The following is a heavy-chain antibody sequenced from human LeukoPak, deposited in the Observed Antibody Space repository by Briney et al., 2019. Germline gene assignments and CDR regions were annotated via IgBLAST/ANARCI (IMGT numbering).Heavy chain of an antibody. CDR1: GFTFSSYW. V-gene: IGHV3-7*03. CDR3: ARRQDTVTSGH. J-gene: IGHJ4*02. D-gene: IGHD4-17*01. Sequence: GGSLRLSCAASGFTFSSYWMSWVRQAPGKGLQWVANIHQDGSERYYVDSVKGRFTIARDNVKNSLYLEMNNLRAEDTAVYYCARRQDTVTSGHRGRGTLVTVSS. CDR2: IHQDGSER.